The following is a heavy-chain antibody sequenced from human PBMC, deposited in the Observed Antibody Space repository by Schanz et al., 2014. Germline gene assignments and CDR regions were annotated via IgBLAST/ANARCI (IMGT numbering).Heavy chain of an antibody. CDR1: GGTFSSYA. CDR3: ARGYGDSPTDF. CDR2: INAANGNT. D-gene: IGHD4-17*01. V-gene: IGHV1-69*04. J-gene: IGHJ4*02. Sequence: QVQLVQSGAEVKKPGSPVKVSCKSSGGTFSSYAISWVRQAPGQGLEWMGWINAANGNTRYSQKFQGRVTITADRSTSTAYMELSSLRSEDTAVYYCARGYGDSPTDFWGQGTLVTVSS.